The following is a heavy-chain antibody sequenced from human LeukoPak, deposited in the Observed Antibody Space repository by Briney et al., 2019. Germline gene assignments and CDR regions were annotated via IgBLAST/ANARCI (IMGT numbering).Heavy chain of an antibody. CDR1: GGSISSYY. CDR2: IYYSGST. V-gene: IGHV4-59*08. Sequence: SETLSLTCTVSGGSISSYYWSWIRQPPGKGLEWIGYIYYSGSTNYNPSLKSRVTITVDTSKNQFSLKLSSVTAADTAVYHCARRDGDYEDYWGQGTLVTVSS. CDR3: ARRDGDYEDY. J-gene: IGHJ4*02. D-gene: IGHD4-17*01.